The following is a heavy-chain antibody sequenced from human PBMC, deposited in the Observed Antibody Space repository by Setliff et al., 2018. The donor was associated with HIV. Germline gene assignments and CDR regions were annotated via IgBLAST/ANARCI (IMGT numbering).Heavy chain of an antibody. CDR3: AGGTWFDGLDS. Sequence: QTLSLTCVISGDSVSSTSGAWTWIRQSPSGGLEWLGRTYYRPEWKNDYAVSLKSRITVNADTSKNQFSLHLKSVTPEDSAVYYCAGGTWFDGLDSWSQGSLVTVSS. V-gene: IGHV6-1*01. D-gene: IGHD3-9*01. CDR2: TYYRPEWKN. J-gene: IGHJ4*02. CDR1: GDSVSSTSGA.